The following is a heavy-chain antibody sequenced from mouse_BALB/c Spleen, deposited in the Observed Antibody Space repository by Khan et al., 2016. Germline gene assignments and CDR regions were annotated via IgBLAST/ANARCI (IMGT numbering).Heavy chain of an antibody. J-gene: IGHJ3*01. V-gene: IGHV1-9*01. CDR2: ILPGSGST. CDR3: ARGVY. Sequence: QVRLQQSGAELMKPGASVKISCKAIGYTFSSYWLEWVKERPGHGLEWIGEILPGSGSTNYHEKFKGKATFTAETSSNTAYMQLSSLTSEDSAVYYCARGVYWGQGTLVTVSA. CDR1: GYTFSSYW.